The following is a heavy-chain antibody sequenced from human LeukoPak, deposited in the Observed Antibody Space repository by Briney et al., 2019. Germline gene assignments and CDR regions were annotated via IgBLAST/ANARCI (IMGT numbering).Heavy chain of an antibody. CDR1: GGSISSYH. V-gene: IGHV4-4*07. D-gene: IGHD5-18*01. J-gene: IGHJ6*03. Sequence: PSETLSLTCTVSGGSISSYHWSWIRQPAGKGMEWIGRIYNSGSTSSNPSLKSRVTMSLDTSKNQFSLKLSSLTAADTAVHYCARTLGPKIQGYYYYYIDVWGKGTTVTVSS. CDR3: ARTLGPKIQGYYYYYIDV. CDR2: IYNSGST.